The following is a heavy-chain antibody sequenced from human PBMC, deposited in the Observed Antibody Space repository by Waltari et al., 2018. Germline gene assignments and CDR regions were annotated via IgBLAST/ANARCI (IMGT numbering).Heavy chain of an antibody. D-gene: IGHD2-8*02. CDR2: IYYSGST. CDR1: GCSISSRSYY. Sequence: QLQLQESGPGLVKPSETLSLTCTVSGCSISSRSYYWGWISQPPGKGLEWIGSIYYSGSTNYNPSLKSRVTISVDKSKNQFSLKLSSVTAADTAVYYCVRGVLVVSDAFDIWGQGTMVTVSS. V-gene: IGHV4-39*07. CDR3: VRGVLVVSDAFDI. J-gene: IGHJ3*02.